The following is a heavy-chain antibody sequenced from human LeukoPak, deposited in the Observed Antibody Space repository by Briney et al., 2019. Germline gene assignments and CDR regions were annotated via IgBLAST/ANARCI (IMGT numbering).Heavy chain of an antibody. D-gene: IGHD6-13*01. CDR1: GFTFSTYS. CDR2: ISSGSSTI. J-gene: IGHJ4*02. Sequence: GGSLRLSCAAFGFTFSTYSMNWVRQAPGKGLECVSYISSGSSTIHYADSVKGRFTISRDNAKNSLYLQMSSLRDEDTAVYYCARDYGYSSSFDYWGQGTLVTVSS. CDR3: ARDYGYSSSFDY. V-gene: IGHV3-48*02.